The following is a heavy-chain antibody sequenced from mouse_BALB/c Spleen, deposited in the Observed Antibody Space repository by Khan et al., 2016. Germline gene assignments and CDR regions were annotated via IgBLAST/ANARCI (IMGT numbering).Heavy chain of an antibody. Sequence: EVELVESGGGLVKPGGSLKLSCAASGFAFSSYDMSWVRQTPEKRLEWVAYISSSGGSTYYPDTVKGRFTISRDNAKKPLYLQMSRLKSEATAMYYCARQRYGNYYYYAMDYWGQGTSGTGSS. V-gene: IGHV5-12-1*01. D-gene: IGHD2-1*01. CDR1: GFAFSSYD. CDR3: ARQRYGNYYYYAMDY. J-gene: IGHJ4*01. CDR2: ISSSGGST.